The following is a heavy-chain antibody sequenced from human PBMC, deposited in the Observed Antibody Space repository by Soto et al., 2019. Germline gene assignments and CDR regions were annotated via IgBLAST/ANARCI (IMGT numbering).Heavy chain of an antibody. CDR3: ARDEGIAAAGTDY. V-gene: IGHV3-7*01. D-gene: IGHD6-13*01. J-gene: IGHJ4*02. CDR2: IKYDGSEK. CDR1: GFTFSSYW. Sequence: HPGGSLRLSCAASGFTFSSYWMSWVRQAPGKGLEWVADIKYDGSEKYYADSVKGRFTISRDNSKNSLYLQMNSLRAEDTAVYYCARDEGIAAAGTDYWGQGTLVTVSS.